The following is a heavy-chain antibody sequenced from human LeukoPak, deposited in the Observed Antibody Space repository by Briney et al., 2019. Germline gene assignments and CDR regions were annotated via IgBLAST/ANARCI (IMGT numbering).Heavy chain of an antibody. Sequence: SDTLSLTCDVSAFSVSASNWWGWIRQPPGKGLEWIAYMRYDGKTHYNPPLESRVTMSLDTSKSQLSLKLTSVTAMDTAVYYCARLIAGTYESFDIWGPGTMVTVSS. CDR3: ARLIAGTYESFDI. D-gene: IGHD3-10*01. V-gene: IGHV4-28*01. CDR1: AFSVSASNW. J-gene: IGHJ3*02. CDR2: MRYDGKT.